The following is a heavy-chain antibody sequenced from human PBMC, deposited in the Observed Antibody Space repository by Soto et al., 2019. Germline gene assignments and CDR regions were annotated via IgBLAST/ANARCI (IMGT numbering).Heavy chain of an antibody. V-gene: IGHV3-74*03. J-gene: IGHJ2*01. Sequence: EVQLVESGGGLVQPGGSLRLSCAASGFSLSDYWMHWVSQAPGKGLVWVSRIKTDGSIITYADSVKGRFTISRDNAKNTLNLQMDNLRAEDTAVYPCPRVRQGAWYFDLWGRGTLVSVSS. D-gene: IGHD3-16*01. CDR1: GFSLSDYW. CDR2: IKTDGSII. CDR3: PRVRQGAWYFDL.